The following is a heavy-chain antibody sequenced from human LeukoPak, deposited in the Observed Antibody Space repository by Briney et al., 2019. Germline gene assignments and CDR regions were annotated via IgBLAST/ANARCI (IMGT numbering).Heavy chain of an antibody. J-gene: IGHJ6*02. D-gene: IGHD4-17*01. CDR2: ISSSGSTI. Sequence: GGSLRLSCAASGFTFSDYYMSWIRQAPGKGLEWVSYISSSGSTIYYADSVKGRFTISRDNAKNSLYLQMNSLRAEDTAVYYCARVRMYGDYEDYYYGMDVWGQGTTVTVSS. V-gene: IGHV3-11*01. CDR1: GFTFSDYY. CDR3: ARVRMYGDYEDYYYGMDV.